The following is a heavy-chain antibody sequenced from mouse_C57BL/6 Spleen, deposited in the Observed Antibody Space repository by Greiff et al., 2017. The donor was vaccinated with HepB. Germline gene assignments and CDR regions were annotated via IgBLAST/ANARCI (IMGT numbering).Heavy chain of an antibody. CDR3: ARDEGSSGTGFDY. J-gene: IGHJ2*01. CDR2: INYDGSST. D-gene: IGHD3-2*02. CDR1: GFTFSDYY. V-gene: IGHV5-16*01. Sequence: EVHLVESEGGLVQPGSSMKLSCTASGFTFSDYYMAWVRQVPEKGLEWVANINYDGSSTYYLDSLKSRFIISRDNAKNILYLQMSSLKSEDTATYYCARDEGSSGTGFDYWGQGTTLTVSS.